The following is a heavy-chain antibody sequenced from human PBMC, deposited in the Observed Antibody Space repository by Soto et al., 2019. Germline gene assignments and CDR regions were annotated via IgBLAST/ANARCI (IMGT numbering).Heavy chain of an antibody. CDR2: IHYSGST. Sequence: SETLSLTCTISGASINSLYWSWVRQPPGKGLEWIGYIHYSGSTNYNPSLKSRVTILVDTSKNQFSLRLSSVTAADTAVYYCARGGWSMDVWGQGTTVTVSS. CDR3: ARGGWSMDV. CDR1: GASINSLY. D-gene: IGHD2-15*01. J-gene: IGHJ6*02. V-gene: IGHV4-59*11.